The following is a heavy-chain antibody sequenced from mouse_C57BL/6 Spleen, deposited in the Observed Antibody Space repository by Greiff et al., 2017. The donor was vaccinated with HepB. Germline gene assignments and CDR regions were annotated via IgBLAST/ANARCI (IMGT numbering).Heavy chain of an antibody. CDR3: TVITSKPLFAY. D-gene: IGHD1-1*01. J-gene: IGHJ3*01. Sequence: EVKLVESGEGLVKPGGSLKLSCAASGFTFSSYAMSWVRQTPEKRLEWVAYISSGGDYIYYADTVKGRFTISIDNARNTLYLQMSSLKSEDTAMYYCTVITSKPLFAYWGQGTLVTVSA. CDR1: GFTFSSYA. V-gene: IGHV5-9-1*02. CDR2: ISSGGDYI.